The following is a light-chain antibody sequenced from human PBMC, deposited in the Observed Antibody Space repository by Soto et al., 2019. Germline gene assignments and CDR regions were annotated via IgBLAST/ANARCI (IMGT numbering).Light chain of an antibody. CDR2: DAS. Sequence: DIQMTQSPSSLSASVGDRVTITCQASQDIKNYLNWYQQKPGKAPNLLIYDASNLKTGVPSRFSGSGSGTHFTFTISSLQPEDIATYFCQHYDHLPPLSFGGGTKVEIK. CDR1: QDIKNY. CDR3: QHYDHLPPLS. V-gene: IGKV1-33*01. J-gene: IGKJ4*01.